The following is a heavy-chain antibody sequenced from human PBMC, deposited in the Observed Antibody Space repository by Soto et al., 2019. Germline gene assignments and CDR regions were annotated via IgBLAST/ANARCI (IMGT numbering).Heavy chain of an antibody. D-gene: IGHD2-2*02. CDR2: IFYTGST. J-gene: IGHJ6*03. V-gene: IGHV4-39*01. CDR3: ARHHTQGSYYYYMVV. CDR1: GGSISSSGHY. Sequence: SGTLSLTCTVSGGSISSSGHYWGWVRQPPGKGLEWIGTIFYTGSTYYNPPLKSRVTISVDTSKNHFSLRLSSVTAADTAVYYCARHHTQGSYYYYMVVSCTAPTVTVSS.